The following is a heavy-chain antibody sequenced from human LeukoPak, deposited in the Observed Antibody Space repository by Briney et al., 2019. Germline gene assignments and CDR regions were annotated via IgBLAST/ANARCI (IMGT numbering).Heavy chain of an antibody. D-gene: IGHD3-3*01. J-gene: IGHJ4*02. CDR1: GFTFSNDW. Sequence: GGSLRLSCAASGFTFSNDWMTWVRQAPGKGLEWVARIESKADGGTTDYAAAVKGSFTISRDDSKNMVYLQMSGLKSEDTGVYFCTMEATMYGVVTDYWGQGTLVTVSS. CDR3: TMEATMYGVVTDY. CDR2: IESKADGGTT. V-gene: IGHV3-15*04.